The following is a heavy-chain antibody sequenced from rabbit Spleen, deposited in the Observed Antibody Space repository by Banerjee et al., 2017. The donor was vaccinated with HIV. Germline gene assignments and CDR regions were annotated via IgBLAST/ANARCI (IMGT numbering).Heavy chain of an antibody. V-gene: IGHV1S43*01. CDR2: IYTSSGST. D-gene: IGHD4-2*01. J-gene: IGHJ4*01. CDR1: GIDLSGYYY. Sequence: QEQLTETGGGLVQPGGSLTLSCKASGIDLSGYYYMCWVRQAPGKGLELVACIYTSSGSTWYASWVNGRFTVSRENAQNTVLLQMTSLTAADTATYFCARGGYGGHIYTMGLWGPGTLVTVS. CDR3: ARGGYGGHIYTMGL.